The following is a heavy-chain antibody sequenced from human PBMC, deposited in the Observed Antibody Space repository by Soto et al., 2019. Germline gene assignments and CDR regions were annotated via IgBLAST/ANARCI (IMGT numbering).Heavy chain of an antibody. CDR2: IIPIFGTA. D-gene: IGHD5-18*01. Sequence: SSVKVSCKASGGTFSSYAISWVRQAPGQGLEWMGGIIPIFGTANYAQKFQGRVTITADKATSTAYMELRSLRSEDTAVYYCETSGSSVYSYGYEFDYWGQGTLVTVSS. CDR1: GGTFSSYA. V-gene: IGHV1-69*06. J-gene: IGHJ4*02. CDR3: ETSGSSVYSYGYEFDY.